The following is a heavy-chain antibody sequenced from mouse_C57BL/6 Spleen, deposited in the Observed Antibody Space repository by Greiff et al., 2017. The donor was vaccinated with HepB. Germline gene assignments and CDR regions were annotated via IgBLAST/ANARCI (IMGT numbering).Heavy chain of an antibody. CDR1: GYTFTEYT. J-gene: IGHJ3*01. Sequence: VKLMESGAELVKPGASVKLSCKASGYTFTEYTIHWVKQRSGQGLEWIGWFYPGSGSIKYNEKFKDKATLTADKSSSTVYMELIRLTSEDYAVYFCARHEGPLYYSGFAYWGQGTLVTVSA. V-gene: IGHV1-62-2*01. CDR2: FYPGSGSI. CDR3: ARHEGPLYYSGFAY. D-gene: IGHD2-12*01.